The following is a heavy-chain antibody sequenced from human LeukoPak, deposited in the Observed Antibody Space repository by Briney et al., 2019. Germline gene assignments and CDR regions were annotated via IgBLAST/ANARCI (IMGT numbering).Heavy chain of an antibody. Sequence: PSETLSLTCTVSSGSISSSTYYWGWIRQPPGKGLEWIGYIYYSGSTNYNPSLKSRVTISVDTSKNQFSLKLSSVTAADTAVYYCARVRRSGSRRSGTFDPWGQGTLVTVSS. J-gene: IGHJ5*02. CDR2: IYYSGST. V-gene: IGHV4-61*05. CDR3: ARVRRSGSRRSGTFDP. CDR1: SGSISSSTYY. D-gene: IGHD3-10*01.